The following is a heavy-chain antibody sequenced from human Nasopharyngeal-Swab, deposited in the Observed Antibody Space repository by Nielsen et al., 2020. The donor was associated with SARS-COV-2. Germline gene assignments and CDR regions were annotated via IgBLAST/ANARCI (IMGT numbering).Heavy chain of an antibody. Sequence: GGSLRLSCAASGFTCSNAWMSWVRQAPGKGLEWVGRIKSKTDGGTTDYAAPVKGRFTISRDDSKNTLYLQMNSLKTEDTAVYYCTTPLHDYGDSPTDYWGQGTLVTVSS. CDR1: GFTCSNAW. D-gene: IGHD4-17*01. CDR3: TTPLHDYGDSPTDY. J-gene: IGHJ4*02. CDR2: IKSKTDGGTT. V-gene: IGHV3-15*01.